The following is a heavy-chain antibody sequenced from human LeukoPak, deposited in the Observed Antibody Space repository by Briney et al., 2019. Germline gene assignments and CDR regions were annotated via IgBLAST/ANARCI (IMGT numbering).Heavy chain of an antibody. CDR3: ARHCGGSGDY. J-gene: IGHJ4*02. Sequence: GGSLRLSCAASGFTFSRYWMSWVRQAPGKGLEWVANIKQDGSEKYVDSVKGRFTIPRDNAKNSLYLQMNSLSAEDTAVYYCARHCGGSGDYWGQGTLVTVSS. CDR2: IKQDGSE. D-gene: IGHD2-15*01. CDR1: GFTFSRYW. V-gene: IGHV3-7*01.